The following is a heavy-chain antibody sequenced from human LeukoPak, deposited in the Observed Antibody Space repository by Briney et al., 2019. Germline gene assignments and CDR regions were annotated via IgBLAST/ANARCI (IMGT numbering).Heavy chain of an antibody. V-gene: IGHV4-4*07. CDR1: GGSISSYY. CDR3: ARSNDFWSGEYYYYGMDV. Sequence: PSGTLSLTCTVPGGSISSYYWSWIRQPAGKGLEWIGRIYTSGSTNYNPSLKSRVIMSVDTSKNQFSLKLSSVTAADTAVYYCARSNDFWSGEYYYYGMDVWGQGTTVTVSS. J-gene: IGHJ6*02. CDR2: IYTSGST. D-gene: IGHD3-3*01.